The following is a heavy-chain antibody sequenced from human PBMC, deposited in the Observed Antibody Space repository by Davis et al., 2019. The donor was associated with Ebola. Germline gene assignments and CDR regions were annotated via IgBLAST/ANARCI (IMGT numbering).Heavy chain of an antibody. J-gene: IGHJ6*04. CDR2: NNPNTGDT. Sequence: AASVKVSCKASGFRFTDYFIHWVRQASGKGLEWMGRNNPNTGDTDFAQKFQGRVTMTRDTSISTVSMELSRLRSDDTAIYYCARVRYCGGDCSRHYYYGMDVWGKGATVTVSS. CDR3: ARVRYCGGDCSRHYYYGMDV. V-gene: IGHV1-2*06. D-gene: IGHD2-21*02. CDR1: GFRFTDYF.